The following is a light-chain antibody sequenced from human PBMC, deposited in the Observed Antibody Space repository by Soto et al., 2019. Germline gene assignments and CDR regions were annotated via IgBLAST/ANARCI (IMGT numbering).Light chain of an antibody. Sequence: EIVLTQSPANLSVSPGERATLSCRASQSVRSNLAWYQQKPGQAPRLLIFGATTRATNISARFTGSGSGTEFTLTISSLQSEDFAVYYCQQYNNWPLTFGGGTKVDIK. CDR1: QSVRSN. CDR3: QQYNNWPLT. V-gene: IGKV3-15*01. J-gene: IGKJ4*01. CDR2: GAT.